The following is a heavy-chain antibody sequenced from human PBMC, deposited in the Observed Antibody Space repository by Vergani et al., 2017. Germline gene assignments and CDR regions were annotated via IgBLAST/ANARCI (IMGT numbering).Heavy chain of an antibody. V-gene: IGHV3-23*01. CDR3: VEDAGCYENFFDS. CDR1: GFTFSTYA. Sequence: EVQLLESGGSLKQPGGSVRLSCAASGFTFSTYAMHWVRQAPGKGLEWVSALTGGGGSTYYADSFKGRFIISRDNSRDTLYLQMNSLRPENTASYSCVEDAGCYENFFDSWGQGTRVTVSS. CDR2: LTGGGGST. D-gene: IGHD1-26*01. J-gene: IGHJ4*02.